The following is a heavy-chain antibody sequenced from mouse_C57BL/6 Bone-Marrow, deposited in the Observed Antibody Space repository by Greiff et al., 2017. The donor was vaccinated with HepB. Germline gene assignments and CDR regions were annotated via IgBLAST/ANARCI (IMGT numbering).Heavy chain of an antibody. CDR2: ISSGGDYI. CDR3: TRASTNSGAY. Sequence: EVKLMESGEGLVKPGGSLKLSCAASGFTFSSYAMSWVRQTPEKRLEWVAYISSGGDYIYYADTVKGRFTISRDNARNTLYLQMRSLKSEDTAMYYCTRASTNSGAYWGQGTLVTVSA. D-gene: IGHD2-1*01. J-gene: IGHJ3*01. CDR1: GFTFSSYA. V-gene: IGHV5-9-1*02.